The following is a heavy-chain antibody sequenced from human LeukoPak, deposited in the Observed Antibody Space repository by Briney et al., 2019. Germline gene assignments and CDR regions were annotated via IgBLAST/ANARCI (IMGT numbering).Heavy chain of an antibody. CDR2: IWYDGSIK. CDR1: GFTFSTYE. D-gene: IGHD6-13*01. CDR3: AIALIAAGGP. Sequence: PGGSLRLSCEASGFTFSTYEMNWVRQAPGKGLEWVAVIWYDGSIKYYADSVKGRFTISRDNSKNTLFLQMNTLRAEDTALYYCAIALIAAGGPWGQGTLVTVSS. J-gene: IGHJ5*02. V-gene: IGHV3-33*08.